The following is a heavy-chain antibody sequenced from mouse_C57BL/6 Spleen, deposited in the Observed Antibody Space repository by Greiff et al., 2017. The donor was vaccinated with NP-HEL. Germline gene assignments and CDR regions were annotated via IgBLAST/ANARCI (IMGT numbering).Heavy chain of an antibody. Sequence: EVKVVESGGGLVQPGGSLSLSCAASGFTFTDYYMSWVRQPPGKALEWLGFIRNKANGYTTEYSASVKGRFTISRDNSQSILYLQMNALRAEDSATYYCARSLLYYGSSYPFAYWGQGTLVTVSA. D-gene: IGHD1-1*01. CDR1: GFTFTDYY. CDR3: ARSLLYYGSSYPFAY. J-gene: IGHJ3*01. V-gene: IGHV7-3*01. CDR2: IRNKANGYTT.